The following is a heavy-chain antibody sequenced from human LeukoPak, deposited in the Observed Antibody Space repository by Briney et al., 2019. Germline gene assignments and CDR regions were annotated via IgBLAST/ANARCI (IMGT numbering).Heavy chain of an antibody. Sequence: GGSLRLSCAASGFTFSSYSMNWVRQAPGKGLEWVSSISSSNNYIYYADSVKGRFTISRDNAKNSLYLQMNSLRAEDAAVYYCAKAPVTSCRGAFCYPFDYWGQGTLVTVSS. D-gene: IGHD2-15*01. J-gene: IGHJ4*02. V-gene: IGHV3-21*04. CDR3: AKAPVTSCRGAFCYPFDY. CDR2: ISSSNNYI. CDR1: GFTFSSYS.